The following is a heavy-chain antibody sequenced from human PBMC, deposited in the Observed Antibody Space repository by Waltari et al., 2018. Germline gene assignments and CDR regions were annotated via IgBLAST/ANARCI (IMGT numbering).Heavy chain of an antibody. CDR2: IDYSGTS. CDR3: ARGPTPQFNAFSGYATNNYYYIDV. V-gene: IGHV4-30-4*08. J-gene: IGHJ6*03. Sequence: QVQLQESGPRLVKPSQTLSLTCTVSGGSISSGGFYWNWIRQPAGKGLEWIGYIDYSGTSYYTPSLRSRVTLSVDMSKNQFSLKLNSVSASDTAVYFCARGPTPQFNAFSGYATNNYYYIDVWGTGTTVTVSS. D-gene: IGHD5-12*01. CDR1: GGSISSGGFY.